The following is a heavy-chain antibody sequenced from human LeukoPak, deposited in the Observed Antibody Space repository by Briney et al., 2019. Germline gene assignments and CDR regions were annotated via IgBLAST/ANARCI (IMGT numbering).Heavy chain of an antibody. CDR1: GGSFSGYY. CDR2: INHSGST. J-gene: IGHJ5*02. V-gene: IGHV4-34*01. Sequence: SETLSLTCAVYGGSFSGYYWSWIRQLPGKGLEWIGEINHSGSTNYNPSLKSRVTISVDTSKNQFSLKLSSVTAADTAVYYCAGDIVVVPAATREYNWFDPWGQGTLVTVSS. D-gene: IGHD2-2*01. CDR3: AGDIVVVPAATREYNWFDP.